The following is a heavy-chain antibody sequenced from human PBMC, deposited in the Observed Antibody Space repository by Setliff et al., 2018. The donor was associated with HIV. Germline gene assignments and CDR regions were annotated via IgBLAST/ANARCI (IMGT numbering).Heavy chain of an antibody. V-gene: IGHV4-38-2*01. Sequence: PSETLSLTCGISDYSITSGYYWGWIRQPPGKGLEWIGSIYCSGSTYDNPSLKSRVTISFDTSKNQFSLILTSVTAADTAVYYCATQGLTVPIPGGYFQHWGPGILVTVSS. J-gene: IGHJ1*01. CDR3: ATQGLTVPIPGGYFQH. CDR2: IYCSGST. CDR1: DYSITSGYY. D-gene: IGHD2-21*02.